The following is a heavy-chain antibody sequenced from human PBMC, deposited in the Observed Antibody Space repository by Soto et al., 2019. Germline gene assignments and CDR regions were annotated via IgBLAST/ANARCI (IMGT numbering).Heavy chain of an antibody. V-gene: IGHV3-7*01. CDR3: ARDSQARLSDY. Sequence: EVQLVESGGGLVQPGGSLRLSCAASGFTFSTYWMSWVRLAPGKGLEWVANIKQDGSDKYYVDSVKGRFTISRDNAKNSLYLQLDSLRAEDTAVYYFARDSQARLSDYWGQGTLVSVSS. CDR1: GFTFSTYW. CDR2: IKQDGSDK. J-gene: IGHJ4*02.